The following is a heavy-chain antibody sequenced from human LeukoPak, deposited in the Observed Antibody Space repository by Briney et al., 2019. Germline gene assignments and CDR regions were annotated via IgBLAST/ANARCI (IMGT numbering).Heavy chain of an antibody. CDR1: GGSSDDYY. Sequence: SETLSLTCAVYGGSSDDYYCSWLRPPPGKGLEWIGEIHPSGIFYYNSSLLSRVTISIDTSKSQFSLRLTSVTAADTAFYYCARGRDRSKAGDHWGQGSLVTVSS. CDR2: IHPSGIF. V-gene: IGHV4-34*01. J-gene: IGHJ4*02. D-gene: IGHD5-24*01. CDR3: ARGRDRSKAGDH.